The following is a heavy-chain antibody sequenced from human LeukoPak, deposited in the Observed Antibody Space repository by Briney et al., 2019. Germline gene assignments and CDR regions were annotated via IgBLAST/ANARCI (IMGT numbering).Heavy chain of an antibody. CDR2: INHSGST. Sequence: SETLSLTCVVYGGSFSGYYWSWIRQPPGKGLEWIGEINHSGSTNYNPSLKSRVTISVDTSKNQFSLKLSSVTAADTAVYYCARVLPVLRFLEWLSTFDPWGQGTLVTVSS. D-gene: IGHD3-3*01. J-gene: IGHJ5*02. CDR3: ARVLPVLRFLEWLSTFDP. CDR1: GGSFSGYY. V-gene: IGHV4-34*01.